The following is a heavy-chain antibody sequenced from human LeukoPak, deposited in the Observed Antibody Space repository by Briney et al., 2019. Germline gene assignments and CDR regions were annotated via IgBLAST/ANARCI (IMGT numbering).Heavy chain of an antibody. V-gene: IGHV1-2*02. CDR2: INPNSGGT. J-gene: IGHJ4*02. Sequence: GASVKVSCKASGYTFTGYYMHWVRQGPGQGLEWMGWINPNSGGTNYAQKFQGRVTMTRDTSISTAYMELSRLRSDDTAVYYCASMTTSELMGLDYWGQGTLVTVSS. D-gene: IGHD4-17*01. CDR1: GYTFTGYY. CDR3: ASMTTSELMGLDY.